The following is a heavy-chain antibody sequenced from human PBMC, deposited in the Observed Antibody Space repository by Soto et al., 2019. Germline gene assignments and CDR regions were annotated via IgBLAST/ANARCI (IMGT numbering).Heavy chain of an antibody. CDR3: AKVGGPYGDYGSFDY. J-gene: IGHJ4*02. CDR2: ISGSGGST. CDR1: GFTFSSYA. V-gene: IGHV3-23*01. D-gene: IGHD4-17*01. Sequence: EVQLLESGGGLVQPGGSLRLSCAASGFTFSSYAMSWVRQAPGKGLEWVSAISGSGGSTYYADSVKGRFTISRDNSKNTLYLRMNSLRVEDTAVYYCAKVGGPYGDYGSFDYWGQGTLVTVSS.